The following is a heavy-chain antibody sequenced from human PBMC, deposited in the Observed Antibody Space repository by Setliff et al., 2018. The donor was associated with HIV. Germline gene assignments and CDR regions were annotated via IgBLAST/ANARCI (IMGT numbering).Heavy chain of an antibody. J-gene: IGHJ6*03. D-gene: IGHD6-6*01. Sequence: GGSLRLSCAASGFTFNSYGMHWVRHAPGKGLEWVAVVSYDGTYKNYADSVKGRFTISRDNSKNTVYLQMNSLRAEDTAVYYCAKQYSMYYYYYMDVWGKGTTVTVSS. V-gene: IGHV3-30*12. CDR3: AKQYSMYYYYYMDV. CDR2: VSYDGTYK. CDR1: GFTFNSYG.